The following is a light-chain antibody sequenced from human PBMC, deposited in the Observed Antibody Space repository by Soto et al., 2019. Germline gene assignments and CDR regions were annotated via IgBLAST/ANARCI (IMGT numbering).Light chain of an antibody. CDR2: DVI. Sequence: QSALTQPASVSGSPGQSVTISCTGTSSDIGAYDYVSWYQQHPGGVPKLLIYDVISRPSGVSSRFSGAKSGNTASLTISGLQADDESDYYCSSFADSSARDYVFGSGTKVTVL. V-gene: IGLV2-14*03. J-gene: IGLJ1*01. CDR1: SSDIGAYDY. CDR3: SSFADSSARDYV.